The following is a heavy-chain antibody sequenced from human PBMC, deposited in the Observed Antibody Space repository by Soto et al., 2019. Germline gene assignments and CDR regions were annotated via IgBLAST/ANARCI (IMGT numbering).Heavy chain of an antibody. V-gene: IGHV3-30*03. D-gene: IGHD5-18*01. Sequence: GGSLRLSCAASGFTFSSYGMHWVRQAPGKGLEWVAVISYDGSNKYYADSVKGRFTISRDNSKNTLYLQMNSLRAEDTAVYYCVGYSYGYWDYGMDVWGPGTKDTVSS. CDR2: ISYDGSNK. CDR1: GFTFSSYG. J-gene: IGHJ6*02. CDR3: VGYSYGYWDYGMDV.